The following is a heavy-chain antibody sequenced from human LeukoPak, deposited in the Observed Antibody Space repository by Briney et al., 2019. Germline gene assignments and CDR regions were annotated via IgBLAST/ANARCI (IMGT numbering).Heavy chain of an antibody. J-gene: IGHJ4*02. V-gene: IGHV3-74*01. Sequence: GGSLRLSCAASGFTFSNYMMHWVRQAPGKGLVWVSRIRSDGITITYADSVKGRFTISRDNAKNTLYLQMNSLRAEDTAVYYCLRDLNWSLDQWGQGTLVTVSS. CDR2: IRSDGITI. CDR1: GFTFSNYM. CDR3: LRDLNWSLDQ. D-gene: IGHD1-20*01.